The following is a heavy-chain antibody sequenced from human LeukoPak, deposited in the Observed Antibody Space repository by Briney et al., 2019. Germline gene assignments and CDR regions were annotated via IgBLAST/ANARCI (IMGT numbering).Heavy chain of an antibody. V-gene: IGHV3-21*01. CDR2: ISSSSSYI. CDR3: AGVRATYYDFWSGYYEDYFDY. CDR1: GFTFSSYS. D-gene: IGHD3-3*01. J-gene: IGHJ4*02. Sequence: GGSLRLSCAASGFTFSSYSMNWVRQAPGKGLEWVSSISSSSSYIYYAGSVKGRFTISRDNAKNSLYLQMNSLRAEDTAVYYCAGVRATYYDFWSGYYEDYFDYWGQGTWSPSPQ.